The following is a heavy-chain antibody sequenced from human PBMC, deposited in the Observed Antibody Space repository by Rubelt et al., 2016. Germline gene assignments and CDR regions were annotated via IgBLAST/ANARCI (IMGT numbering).Heavy chain of an antibody. CDR3: ASWPRSGSYYRFDY. D-gene: IGHD1-26*01. J-gene: IGHJ4*02. V-gene: IGHV4-39*07. Sequence: QVQLQESGPGLVKPSETLSLTCTVSGGSISSVGYYWDWIRQPPGKGLEWIGSIYYSGSTFYNPSLESRVTMSVDTSKNQFPLMLSSVTAADTAVYYCASWPRSGSYYRFDYWGQGTLVTVSS. CDR1: GGSISSVGYY. CDR2: IYYSGST.